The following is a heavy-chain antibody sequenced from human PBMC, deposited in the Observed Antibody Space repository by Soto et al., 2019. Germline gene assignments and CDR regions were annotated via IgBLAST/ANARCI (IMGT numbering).Heavy chain of an antibody. D-gene: IGHD1-26*01. CDR2: IYYSGST. V-gene: IGHV4-39*01. CDR1: GGSISSSSYY. CDR3: ARVRVKGGPSGSYYGSDY. Sequence: QLQLQESGPGLVKPSETLSLTCTVSGGSISSSSYYWGWIRQPPGKGLEWIGSIYYSGSTYYNPSLKSRVTISVDTSKNQFSLKLSSVTAADTAVYYCARVRVKGGPSGSYYGSDYWGQGTLVTVSS. J-gene: IGHJ4*02.